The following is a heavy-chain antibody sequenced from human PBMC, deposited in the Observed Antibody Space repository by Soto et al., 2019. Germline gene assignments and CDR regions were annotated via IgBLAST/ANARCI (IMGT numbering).Heavy chain of an antibody. CDR2: ISGSGGST. CDR1: GFTFSSYA. D-gene: IGHD1-1*01. V-gene: IGHV3-23*01. Sequence: GGSLRLSCAASGFTFSSYAMSWVRQAPGKGLEWVSAISGSGGSTYYADSVKGRFTIARDNSKNTLYLQMNSLRAEYTAVYYCAKYTSRSPKYYYYYMDVWGKGTTVTVSS. CDR3: AKYTSRSPKYYYYYMDV. J-gene: IGHJ6*03.